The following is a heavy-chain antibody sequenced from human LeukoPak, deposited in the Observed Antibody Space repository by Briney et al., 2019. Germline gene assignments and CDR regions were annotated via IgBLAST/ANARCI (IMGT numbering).Heavy chain of an antibody. CDR1: GGTFSSYA. CDR3: ARAYYDFWSGPPQAYAFDI. CDR2: IIPIFGTA. J-gene: IGHJ3*02. D-gene: IGHD3-3*01. V-gene: IGHV1-69*05. Sequence: VASVKVSCKASGGTFSSYAISWVRQAPGQGLEWMGGIIPIFGTANYAQKFQGRVTITTDESTSTAYMELSSLRSEDTAVYYCARAYYDFWSGPPQAYAFDIWGQGTMVTVSS.